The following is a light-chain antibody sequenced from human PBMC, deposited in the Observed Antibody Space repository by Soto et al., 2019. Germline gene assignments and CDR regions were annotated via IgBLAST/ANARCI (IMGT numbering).Light chain of an antibody. CDR2: EVN. CDR3: GSWDSSLSAYV. CDR1: SSDIGSYNR. Sequence: QSVLTQPASVSGSPGQSITISCTGTSSDIGSYNRVSWYQQPPGTAPKLIIYEVNNRPSGVPDRFSGSKSGNTASLGITGFQTGDEADYYWGSWDSSLSAYVFGTGTKVTVL. J-gene: IGLJ1*01. V-gene: IGLV2-18*02.